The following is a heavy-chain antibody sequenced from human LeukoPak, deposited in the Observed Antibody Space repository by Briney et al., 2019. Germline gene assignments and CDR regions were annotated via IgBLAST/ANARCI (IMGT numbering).Heavy chain of an antibody. CDR2: INHSGST. CDR1: GGSFSGYY. V-gene: IGHV4-34*01. D-gene: IGHD2-15*01. CDR3: ARVYRVVVVAAANYDAFDI. Sequence: SETLSLTCAVYGGSFSGYYWSWIRQPPGKGLEWIGEINHSGSTNYNPSLKSRVTISVDTSKNQFSLKLNSVTAADTAVYYCARVYRVVVVAAANYDAFDIWGQGTMVTVSS. J-gene: IGHJ3*02.